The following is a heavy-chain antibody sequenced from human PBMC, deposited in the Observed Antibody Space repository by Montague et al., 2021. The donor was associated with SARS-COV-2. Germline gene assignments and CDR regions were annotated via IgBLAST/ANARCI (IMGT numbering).Heavy chain of an antibody. CDR3: ARVATGWRPWEFWYFDF. CDR2: INYSGHA. D-gene: IGHD1-1*01. Sequence: SETLSLTCAVYGGSFSDYYWAWIRQPPGKGLEWIGEINYSGHANYNPSLKSRVITSLDTSRDEFSLKVNSVTAADTAMYYCARVATGWRPWEFWYFDFWGRGTLVTVSS. J-gene: IGHJ2*01. CDR1: GGSFSDYY. V-gene: IGHV4-34*01.